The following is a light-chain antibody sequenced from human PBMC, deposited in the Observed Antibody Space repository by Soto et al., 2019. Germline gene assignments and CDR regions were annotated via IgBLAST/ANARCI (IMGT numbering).Light chain of an antibody. Sequence: QSALTQPPSVSGAPGQRVTISCTGSSSNIGAGYDVHWYQQLPGTAPKLLIYGNSNRPSGVPDRFSGSKSGTSASLAITGLQAEDEADYYCQSYDSSLSGSGFYVFGTGTKLTVL. CDR2: GNS. J-gene: IGLJ1*01. CDR3: QSYDSSLSGSGFYV. CDR1: SSNIGAGYD. V-gene: IGLV1-40*01.